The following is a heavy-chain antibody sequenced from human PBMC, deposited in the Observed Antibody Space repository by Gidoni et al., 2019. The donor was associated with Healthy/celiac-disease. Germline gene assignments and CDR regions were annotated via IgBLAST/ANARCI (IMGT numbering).Heavy chain of an antibody. J-gene: IGHJ4*02. CDR3: ARDMRRDDRGDY. D-gene: IGHD2-2*01. CDR2: IKQDGSEK. CDR1: GFTFSSYW. V-gene: IGHV3-7*01. Sequence: EVQLVESGGGLVQPGGSLRLSCAASGFTFSSYWMSWVRQAPGKGLEWVANIKQDGSEKYYVDSVKGRFTISRDNAKNSLYLQMNSLSSEDTAVYYCARDMRRDDRGDYWGQGTLVTVSS.